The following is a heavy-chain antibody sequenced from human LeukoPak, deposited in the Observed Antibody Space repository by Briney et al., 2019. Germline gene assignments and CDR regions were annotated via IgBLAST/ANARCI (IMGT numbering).Heavy chain of an antibody. J-gene: IGHJ4*02. CDR1: GFTFSSYA. CDR3: ANLGCSSTSCWD. V-gene: IGHV3-23*01. Sequence: QPGGSLRLSCAASGFTFSSYAMSWVRQAPGKGLEWVSAISGSGGSTYYADSVKGRFTISRDNSKNTLYLQMNSLRAEDTAVYYCANLGCSSTSCWDWGQGTLVTVSS. D-gene: IGHD2-2*01. CDR2: ISGSGGST.